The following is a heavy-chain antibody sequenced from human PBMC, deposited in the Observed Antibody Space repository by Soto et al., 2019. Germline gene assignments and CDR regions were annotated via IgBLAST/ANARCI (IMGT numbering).Heavy chain of an antibody. J-gene: IGHJ5*02. CDR2: IYWNDDK. CDR3: AHTYSNQVVGP. CDR1: GFSLSTSGGG. D-gene: IGHD4-4*01. Sequence: ASGPTLVNPTQTLTLTCTFSGFSLSTSGGGVGWIRQPPGKALEWLALIYWNDDKRYSPSLTSRLTITTDTSKTQVVLTMTNMDPVDTATYYCAHTYSNQVVGPWGQGTLVTVSS. V-gene: IGHV2-5*01.